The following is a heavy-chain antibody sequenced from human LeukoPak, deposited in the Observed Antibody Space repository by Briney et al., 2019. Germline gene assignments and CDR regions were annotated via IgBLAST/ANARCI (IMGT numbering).Heavy chain of an antibody. J-gene: IGHJ4*02. CDR3: ARDLGRAARGDS. V-gene: IGHV1-2*02. CDR2: INPNTGGT. CDR1: GYTFTSYG. Sequence: ASVKVSCKASGYTFTSYGISWVRQAPGQGLEWMGWINPNTGGTNYAQKFQGRVTMTRDTSISTAYMEVSRLRSDDTAVYYCARDLGRAARGDSWGQGSLVTVSS. D-gene: IGHD6-6*01.